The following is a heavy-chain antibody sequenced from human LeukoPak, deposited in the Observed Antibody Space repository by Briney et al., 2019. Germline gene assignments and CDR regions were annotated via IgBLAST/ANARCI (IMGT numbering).Heavy chain of an antibody. D-gene: IGHD3-10*01. V-gene: IGHV1-2*02. Sequence: ASVKVSCKASGYIFTGYYMHWVRQAPGQGLEWMGWINPNSGGTNYAQKFQGRVTMTRDTSISTAYMELSRLRSGDTAVHYCAREEPNYYGSGSYLYWGQGTLVTVSS. CDR2: INPNSGGT. J-gene: IGHJ4*02. CDR3: AREEPNYYGSGSYLY. CDR1: GYIFTGYY.